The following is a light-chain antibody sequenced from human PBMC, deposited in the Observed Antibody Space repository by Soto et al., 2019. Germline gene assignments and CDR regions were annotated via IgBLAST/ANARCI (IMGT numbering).Light chain of an antibody. J-gene: IGLJ1*01. CDR3: SSYTSTTTRV. CDR2: EVS. V-gene: IGLV2-14*01. CDR1: SSDVGGYNY. Sequence: QSALAQPALVSGSPGQSITISCTGTSSDVGGYNYVSWYQHPPGKAPKLMISEVSNRPSGVSNRFSGSKSGNTASLTISGLQAEDEADYYCSSYTSTTTRVFGTGPKVTVL.